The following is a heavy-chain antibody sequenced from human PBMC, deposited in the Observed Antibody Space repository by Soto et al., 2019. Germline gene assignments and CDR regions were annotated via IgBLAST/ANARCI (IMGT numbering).Heavy chain of an antibody. V-gene: IGHV4-39*01. Sequence: QLQLQESGPGLVKPSETLSLTCSVSGGSISSSSYFGGWIRQPPGKGLEWIGSIYYSGSTYYNPSLKSRVTVSVDTFKNQFSLKLSSVTAADTAVYYCARHPSDFWFDPWGQGTLVTVSS. CDR3: ARHPSDFWFDP. CDR1: GGSISSSSYF. D-gene: IGHD2-21*02. J-gene: IGHJ5*02. CDR2: IYYSGST.